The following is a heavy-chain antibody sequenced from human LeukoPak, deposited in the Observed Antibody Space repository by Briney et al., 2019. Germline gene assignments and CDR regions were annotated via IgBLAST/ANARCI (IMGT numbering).Heavy chain of an antibody. D-gene: IGHD4-17*01. J-gene: IGHJ4*02. Sequence: PSETLSLTCTVSGGSISSSSYYWGWIRQPPGKGLGWIGSIYYSGSTYYNPSLKSRVTISVDTSKNQFSLKLSSVTAADTAVYYCATQGDYGFFDYWGQGTLVTVSS. CDR2: IYYSGST. V-gene: IGHV4-39*07. CDR3: ATQGDYGFFDY. CDR1: GGSISSSSYY.